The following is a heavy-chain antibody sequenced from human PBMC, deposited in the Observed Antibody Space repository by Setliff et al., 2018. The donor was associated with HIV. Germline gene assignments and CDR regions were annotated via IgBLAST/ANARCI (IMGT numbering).Heavy chain of an antibody. CDR2: INVDSGNT. Sequence: ASVKVSCKASGFTFTNYAIHWVRQAPGQRLEWMGWINVDSGNTQYLQDLQGRVTITKDRSASTAYMEVSNLRSGDMAVYYCARERDSNGYQFDYWGQGTLVTVSS. D-gene: IGHD3-22*01. CDR3: ARERDSNGYQFDY. J-gene: IGHJ4*02. CDR1: GFTFTNYA. V-gene: IGHV1-3*03.